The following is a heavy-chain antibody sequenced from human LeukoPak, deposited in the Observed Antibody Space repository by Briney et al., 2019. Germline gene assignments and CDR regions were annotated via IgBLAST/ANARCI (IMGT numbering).Heavy chain of an antibody. V-gene: IGHV4-4*07. Sequence: SETLSLTCTVSGGSISSYYWSWIRQPAGKGLEWIGRIYTSGSTNYNPSLKSRVTMSVDTSKNQFSLKLSSVTAADTAVYYCARDGISYGRYYYGMDVWGQGTTVTVSS. CDR1: GGSISSYY. J-gene: IGHJ6*02. D-gene: IGHD5-18*01. CDR2: IYTSGST. CDR3: ARDGISYGRYYYGMDV.